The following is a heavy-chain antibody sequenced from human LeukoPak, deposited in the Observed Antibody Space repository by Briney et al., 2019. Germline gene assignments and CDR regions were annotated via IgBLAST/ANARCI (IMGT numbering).Heavy chain of an antibody. CDR1: GFTFSSYG. Sequence: GGSLRLSCAASGFTFSSYGMHWVRQAPGKGLEWVAVIWYDGSNKYYADSVKGRFTISRDNSKNTLYLQMNSLRAEDTAVYYCARDSNIAVAGNNDAFDIWGQGTMVTVSS. V-gene: IGHV3-33*01. CDR2: IWYDGSNK. CDR3: ARDSNIAVAGNNDAFDI. D-gene: IGHD6-19*01. J-gene: IGHJ3*02.